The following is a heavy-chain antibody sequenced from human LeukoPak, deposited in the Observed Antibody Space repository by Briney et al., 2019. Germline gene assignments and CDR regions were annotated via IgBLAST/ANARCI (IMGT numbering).Heavy chain of an antibody. J-gene: IGHJ4*02. D-gene: IGHD6-13*01. CDR1: GGTFSSYA. V-gene: IGHV1-69*05. CDR2: IIPIFGTA. Sequence: SVKVSCKASGGTFSSYAISWVRQAPGQGPEWMGRIIPIFGTANYAQKFQGRVTITTDESTSTAYMELSSLRSEDTAVYYCARAPIPGIAAAVDYWGQGTLVTVSS. CDR3: ARAPIPGIAAAVDY.